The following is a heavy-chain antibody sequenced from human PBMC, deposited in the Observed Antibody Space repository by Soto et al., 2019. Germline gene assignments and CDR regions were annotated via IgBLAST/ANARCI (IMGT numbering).Heavy chain of an antibody. CDR1: GGSISSYY. J-gene: IGHJ3*02. CDR2: IYYSGST. Sequence: SETLSLTCTVSGGSISSYYWSWIRQPPGKGLEWIGYIYYSGSTNYNPSLKSRVTISVDTSKNRFSLKLSSVTAADTAVYYCARAVGYDSSGYYLRDAFDIWGQGTMVTVSS. D-gene: IGHD3-22*01. V-gene: IGHV4-59*01. CDR3: ARAVGYDSSGYYLRDAFDI.